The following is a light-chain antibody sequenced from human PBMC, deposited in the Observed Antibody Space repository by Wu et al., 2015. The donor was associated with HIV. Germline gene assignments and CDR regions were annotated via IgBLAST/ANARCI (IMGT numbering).Light chain of an antibody. CDR1: QSVSNNY. CDR3: QQYGNSPGT. J-gene: IGKJ2*01. V-gene: IGKV3-20*01. Sequence: EIVLTQSPGTLSLSPGERATLSCRASQSVSNNYLAWYQQKPGQAPRLLIYGASSRATGIPDRFSGGGSGTDFTLTITRLEPEDFAVYYCQQYGNSPGTFGLGDQVGDQT. CDR2: GAS.